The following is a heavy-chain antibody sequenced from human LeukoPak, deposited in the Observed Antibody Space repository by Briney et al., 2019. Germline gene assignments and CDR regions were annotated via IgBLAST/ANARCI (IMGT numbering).Heavy chain of an antibody. Sequence: PGGSLRLSCAASGFTFSSYGMHWVRQAPGKGLEWVAVISYDGSNKYYADSVKGRFTISRDNSKGTLYLQMNSLRAEDTAVYYCATDYCATVTCHLEGYWGQGTLVTVSS. V-gene: IGHV3-30*03. CDR2: ISYDGSNK. CDR1: GFTFSSYG. CDR3: ATDYCATVTCHLEGY. D-gene: IGHD2-8*01. J-gene: IGHJ4*02.